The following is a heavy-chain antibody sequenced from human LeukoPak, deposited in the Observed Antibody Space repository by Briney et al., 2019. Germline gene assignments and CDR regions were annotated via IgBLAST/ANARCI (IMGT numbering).Heavy chain of an antibody. CDR1: GFTFSSYG. V-gene: IGHV3-30*18. CDR2: ISYDGSTK. CDR3: AKETYSTSWQLDS. J-gene: IGHJ4*02. Sequence: GGSLRLSCAASGFTFSSYGMHWVRQAPGKGLEWVAVISYDGSTKYFGASVKGRFTISRDNSKNTLYLQMNSLRTEDTAVYYCAKETYSTSWQLDSWGQGTLVTVSS. D-gene: IGHD6-13*01.